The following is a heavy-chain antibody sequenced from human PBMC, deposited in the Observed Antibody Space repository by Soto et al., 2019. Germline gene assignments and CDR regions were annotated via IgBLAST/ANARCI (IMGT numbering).Heavy chain of an antibody. CDR3: ARDASMVFDY. CDR1: GGSISRGGYS. Sequence: SETLSLTCAVSGGSISRGGYSWSWIRQPPGKGLEWIGYIYHSGSTYYNPSLKSRVTISVDRSKNQFSLKLSSVTAADTAVYYCARDASMVFDYWGQGTLVTVSS. J-gene: IGHJ4*02. V-gene: IGHV4-30-2*01. CDR2: IYHSGST. D-gene: IGHD3-10*01.